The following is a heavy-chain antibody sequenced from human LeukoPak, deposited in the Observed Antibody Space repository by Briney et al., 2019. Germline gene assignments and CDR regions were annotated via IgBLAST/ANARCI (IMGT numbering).Heavy chain of an antibody. D-gene: IGHD3-22*01. CDR3: ARAHRGYDSSGYYYSYYYYGMDV. Sequence: GGSLRLSCAASGFTFSSYSMNWVRQAPGKGLEWVSYISSSSSTIYYADSVKGRFTISRDNAKNSLYLQMNSLRAEDTAAYYCARAHRGYDSSGYYYSYYYYGMDVWGQGTTVTVSS. J-gene: IGHJ6*02. CDR1: GFTFSSYS. V-gene: IGHV3-48*01. CDR2: ISSSSSTI.